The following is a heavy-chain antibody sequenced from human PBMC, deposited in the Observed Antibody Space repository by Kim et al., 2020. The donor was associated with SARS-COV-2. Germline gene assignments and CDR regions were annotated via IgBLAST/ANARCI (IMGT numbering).Heavy chain of an antibody. J-gene: IGHJ4*02. CDR2: SNK. Sequence: SNKYYADSVTGRFTIPRDNSKNTRYLQMNGLRAEDTAVYYCARGFSQLDYWGQGTLVAVSS. CDR3: ARGFSQLDY. D-gene: IGHD3-10*01. V-gene: IGHV3-33*01.